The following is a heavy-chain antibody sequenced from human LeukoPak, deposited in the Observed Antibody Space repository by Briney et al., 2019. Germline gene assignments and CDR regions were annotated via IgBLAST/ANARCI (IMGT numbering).Heavy chain of an antibody. CDR3: AREELGYYYDSSSDY. CDR2: ISAYNGNT. J-gene: IGHJ4*02. V-gene: IGHV1-18*01. Sequence: ASVKVSCKASGYTFTSYGISWVRQAPGQGLEWMGWISAYNGNTNYAQKLQGRVTMTTDTSTSTAYMELRSLRSDDTAVYYCAREELGYYYDSSSDYWGQGTLVTVSS. D-gene: IGHD3-22*01. CDR1: GYTFTSYG.